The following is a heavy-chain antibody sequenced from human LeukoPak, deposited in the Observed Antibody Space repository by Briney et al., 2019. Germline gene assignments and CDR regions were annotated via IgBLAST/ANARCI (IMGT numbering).Heavy chain of an antibody. J-gene: IGHJ4*02. CDR2: INTNTGNP. D-gene: IGHD3-3*01. CDR3: ARSYYHFWSDYQYPGDY. CDR1: GYTFTSYA. V-gene: IGHV7-4-1*02. Sequence: ASVKVSCKASGYTFTSYAMNWVRQAPGQGLGWMGWINTNTGNPTYAQGFTGRFVFSLDTSVSTAYLQISSLKAEDTAVYYCARSYYHFWSDYQYPGDYWGQGTLVTVSS.